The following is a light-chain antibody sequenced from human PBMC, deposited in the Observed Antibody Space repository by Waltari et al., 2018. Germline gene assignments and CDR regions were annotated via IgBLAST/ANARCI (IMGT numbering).Light chain of an antibody. Sequence: DIQVNQSPSTLSASIGDRVTITCRASQSISDWLAWYQQKPGRAPKLLIHRASYLETGVPSRFSGSGSGTEFTLTISSLQPDDSATYFCQQYNTYWETFGQGTKVEIK. CDR1: QSISDW. CDR3: QQYNTYWET. V-gene: IGKV1-5*03. J-gene: IGKJ1*01. CDR2: RAS.